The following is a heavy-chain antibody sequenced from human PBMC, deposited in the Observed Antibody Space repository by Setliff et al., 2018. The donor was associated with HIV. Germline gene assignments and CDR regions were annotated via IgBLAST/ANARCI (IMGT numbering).Heavy chain of an antibody. CDR2: IDPKSGGT. V-gene: IGHV1-2*02. CDR1: GYTFSDYY. D-gene: IGHD5-12*01. CDR3: AKIQGVDIVATTNFDY. Sequence: ASVKVSCKASGYTFSDYYIHWVRQAPGQGLEWMGWIDPKSGGTKSAQKFQARVTMTRDTSISTVSMELKWLRSDDTAVYYCAKIQGVDIVATTNFDYWGQGTLVTVS. J-gene: IGHJ4*02.